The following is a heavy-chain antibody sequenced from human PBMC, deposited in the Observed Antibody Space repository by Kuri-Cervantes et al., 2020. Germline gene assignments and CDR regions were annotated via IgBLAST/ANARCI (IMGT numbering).Heavy chain of an antibody. CDR3: AREGGDMSSGWPYYYYYYGMDV. CDR2: ISGSGGST. J-gene: IGHJ6*02. Sequence: GESLKISCAASGFTFSSYAMSWVRQAPGKGLEWVSAISGSGGSTYYADSVKGRFTISRDNSKNTLYLQMNSLRAEDTAVYYCAREGGDMSSGWPYYYYYYGMDVWGQGTTVTDSS. D-gene: IGHD6-19*01. V-gene: IGHV3-23*01. CDR1: GFTFSSYA.